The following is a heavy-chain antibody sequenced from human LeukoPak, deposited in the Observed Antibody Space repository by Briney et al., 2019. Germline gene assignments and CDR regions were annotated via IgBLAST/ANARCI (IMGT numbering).Heavy chain of an antibody. D-gene: IGHD1-26*01. Sequence: PGVSLRLSCAASGFTFSTHAMNWVRQAPGQGLEWVSGISGSGDNTYYADSVRGRFTISRDKSKSTVYLQMNSLGVEDTAIYYCARGRKLGAPTYFFDCWGQGTLVTVSS. CDR1: GFTFSTHA. CDR2: ISGSGDNT. V-gene: IGHV3-23*01. CDR3: ARGRKLGAPTYFFDC. J-gene: IGHJ4*02.